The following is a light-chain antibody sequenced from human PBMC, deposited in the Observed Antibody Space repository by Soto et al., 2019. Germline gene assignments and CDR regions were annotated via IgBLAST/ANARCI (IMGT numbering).Light chain of an antibody. CDR2: DVS. J-gene: IGLJ1*01. CDR1: SSDVGVYNY. V-gene: IGLV2-11*01. Sequence: QSALTQPRSASGSPGQSVTISCTGTSSDVGVYNYVSWYQQYPGKAPKIMIYDVSNRPSGVPDRFSGSKSDNTASLTISGLQDEDEADYYCCSSEGSSNFVFGIGTKVTVX. CDR3: CSSEGSSNFV.